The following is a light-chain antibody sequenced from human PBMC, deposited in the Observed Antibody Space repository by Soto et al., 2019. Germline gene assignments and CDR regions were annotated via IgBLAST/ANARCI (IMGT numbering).Light chain of an antibody. CDR1: QSISGW. V-gene: IGKV1-5*03. J-gene: IGKJ1*01. CDR2: KAS. Sequence: DVEITRSPRTLSASVRARVIITCRASQSISGWLAWYQQKPGTAPKLLIYKASTLQDGVPPRFSGSGFGTEFTLTISSLQPEECGLYYGLPYDVYSTFGQGTKVDIK. CDR3: LPYDVYST.